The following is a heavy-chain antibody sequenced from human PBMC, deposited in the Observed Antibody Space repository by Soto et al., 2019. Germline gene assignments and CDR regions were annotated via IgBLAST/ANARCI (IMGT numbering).Heavy chain of an antibody. V-gene: IGHV1-18*04. CDR3: ARSYNYGSYWYFDL. Sequence: ASVKVSCKSSGSTFSDYGITWVGQAPGQGLEWMGWISISSGNTHFEESLQGRVTMTSDKTSTAYMELWRLRSDDSAMYYCARSYNYGSYWYFDLWGRGTLVTVSS. J-gene: IGHJ2*01. D-gene: IGHD3-10*01. CDR1: GSTFSDYG. CDR2: ISISSGNT.